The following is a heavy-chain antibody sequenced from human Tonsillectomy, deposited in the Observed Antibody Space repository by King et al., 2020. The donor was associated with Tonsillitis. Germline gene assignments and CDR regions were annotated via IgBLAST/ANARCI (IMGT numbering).Heavy chain of an antibody. CDR1: GFTFSNAW. Sequence: VQLVESGGGLVKPGGSLRLSCAASGFTFSNAWMSWVRQAPGKGLEWVGRIKSKTDGETTDYAAPVKGRFTISRDDSKNTLYLQMNSLKTEDTAVYYCTTPSGGLDYGFDYWGQGTLVTVSS. CDR2: IKSKTDGETT. CDR3: TTPSGGLDYGFDY. J-gene: IGHJ4*02. D-gene: IGHD4-17*01. V-gene: IGHV3-15*01.